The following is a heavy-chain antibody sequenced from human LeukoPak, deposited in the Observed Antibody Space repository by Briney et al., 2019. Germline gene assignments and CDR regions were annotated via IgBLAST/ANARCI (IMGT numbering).Heavy chain of an antibody. CDR1: GYTFTSYY. CDR3: ARAGYIAVAVNWFDP. D-gene: IGHD6-19*01. J-gene: IGHJ5*02. Sequence: ASVKVSCKASGYTFTSYYMHWVRQAPGQGLEWMGIINPSSGSTSYAQKFQGRVTMTRDMSTSTVYMELSSLRSEDTAVYYCARAGYIAVAVNWFDPWGQGTLVTVSS. CDR2: INPSSGST. V-gene: IGHV1-46*01.